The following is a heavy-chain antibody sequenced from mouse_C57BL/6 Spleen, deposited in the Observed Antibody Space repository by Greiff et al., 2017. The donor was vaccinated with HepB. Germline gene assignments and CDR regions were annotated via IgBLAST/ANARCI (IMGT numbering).Heavy chain of an antibody. CDR3: ARQNGVDGNYLDY. D-gene: IGHD2-1*01. V-gene: IGHV5-6*01. CDR1: GFTFSSYG. Sequence: EVKLVESGGDLVKPGGSLKLSCAASGFTFSSYGMSWVRQTPDKRLEWVATISSGGSYTDYPDSVKGRFTISRDNAKNTLYLQMSSLKSEDTAMYYCARQNGVDGNYLDYWGQGTTLTVSS. CDR2: ISSGGSYT. J-gene: IGHJ2*01.